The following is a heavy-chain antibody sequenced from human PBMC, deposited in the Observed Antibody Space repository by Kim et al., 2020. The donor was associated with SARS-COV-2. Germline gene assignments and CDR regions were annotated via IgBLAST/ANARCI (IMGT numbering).Heavy chain of an antibody. D-gene: IGHD2-2*01. J-gene: IGHJ5*02. CDR3: AKARDIVVEPTAMGS. CDR2: ISFDGSDK. V-gene: IGHV3-30*18. CDR1: GFTFSTYD. Sequence: GGSLRLSCAASGFTFSTYDMHWVRQAPGKVLEWVAIISFDGSDKYDADSVRGRFTISRDNSKNTLYLQMNSLRVEDTAIYYCAKARDIVVEPTAMGSWGQGTLVTISS.